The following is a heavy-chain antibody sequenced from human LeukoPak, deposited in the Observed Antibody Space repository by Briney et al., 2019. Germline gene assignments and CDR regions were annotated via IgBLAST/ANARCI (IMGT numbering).Heavy chain of an antibody. Sequence: GGSLRVSCAASGFTFNTYAMTWVRQARGKGLEWVSTISGSGGSTYYADSVKGRFTISRDNSKNTLYLQMNSLRAEDTAVYYCAKGKDYGVNFDYWGQGTLVTVSS. CDR3: AKGKDYGVNFDY. D-gene: IGHD4-23*01. V-gene: IGHV3-23*01. CDR1: GFTFNTYA. J-gene: IGHJ4*02. CDR2: ISGSGGST.